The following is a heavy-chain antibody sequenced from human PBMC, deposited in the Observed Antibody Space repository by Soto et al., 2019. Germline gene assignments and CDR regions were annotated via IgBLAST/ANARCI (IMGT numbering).Heavy chain of an antibody. J-gene: IGHJ6*03. CDR3: ARVAVGYYYMDV. CDR2: INSDGTRT. CDR1: GFTFSNYW. Sequence: EVQLVESGGGLVQPGGSLRLSCAASGFTFSNYWMHWVRQAPGKGLVWVSRINSDGTRTNYADSVKGRFTISRDNDENTLYLQMNSLTAEDTAVYYCARVAVGYYYMDVWGKGTTVTVSS. V-gene: IGHV3-74*01.